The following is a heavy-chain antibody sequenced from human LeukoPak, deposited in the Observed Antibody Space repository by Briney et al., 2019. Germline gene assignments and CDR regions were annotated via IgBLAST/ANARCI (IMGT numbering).Heavy chain of an antibody. CDR1: GYTFRSYG. D-gene: IGHD3-22*01. CDR2: ISTYNGNT. CDR3: ARAEIRYYDSSGYYSYYFDY. Sequence: ASVKVSCKASGYTFRSYGISWVRQAPGQGLEWMGWISTYNGNTNYAQNLQGRVTMTTDTSTSTAYMELRSLRSDDTAVYYCARAEIRYYDSSGYYSYYFDYWGQGTLVTVSS. V-gene: IGHV1-18*01. J-gene: IGHJ4*02.